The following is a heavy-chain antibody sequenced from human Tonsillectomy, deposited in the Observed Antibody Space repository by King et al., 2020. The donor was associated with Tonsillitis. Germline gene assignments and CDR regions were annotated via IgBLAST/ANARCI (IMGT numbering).Heavy chain of an antibody. CDR3: VKGKAYSGTYGEGRSYYYAMDV. CDR2: ISWNSGRI. CDR1: GFTFDDYD. V-gene: IGHV3-9*01. J-gene: IGHJ6*02. Sequence: VQLVESGGGLVQPGRSLRLSCAASGFTFDDYDMHWVRQAPGKGLEWVSYISWNSGRIAYADSVKGRFTISKDNAKNSLFLQMNSLRPEDTAFYYCVKGKAYSGTYGEGRSYYYAMDVWGQGTTVTVSS. D-gene: IGHD1-26*01.